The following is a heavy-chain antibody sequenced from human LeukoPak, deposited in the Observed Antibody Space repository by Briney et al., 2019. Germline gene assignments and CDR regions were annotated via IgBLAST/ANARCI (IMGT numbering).Heavy chain of an antibody. D-gene: IGHD4-23*01. CDR2: INPSGGST. V-gene: IGHV1-46*01. CDR1: GYTFTSYY. Sequence: GASVKVSCKASGYTFTSYYMHWVRQAPGQGLEWMGIINPSGGSTRYAQKFQGRVTMTRDTSTSTVYMELSSLRSEDTAVYYCARPATVGYRFDYWGQGTLVTVSS. J-gene: IGHJ4*02. CDR3: ARPATVGYRFDY.